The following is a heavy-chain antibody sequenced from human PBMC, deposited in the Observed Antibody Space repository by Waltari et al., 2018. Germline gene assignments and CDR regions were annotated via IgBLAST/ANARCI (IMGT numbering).Heavy chain of an antibody. D-gene: IGHD3-10*01. CDR3: ARHLNYYGSGSYYDY. J-gene: IGHJ4*02. CDR2: IYYSGST. V-gene: IGHV4-39*01. Sequence: QLQLQESGPGLVKPSETLSLTCTVSGGSISSSSYYWGWIRQPPGKGLEWIGSIYYSGSTYYNPSLKSRVTISVETSKNQFSLKLSSVTAADTAVYYCARHLNYYGSGSYYDYWGQGTLVTVSS. CDR1: GGSISSSSYY.